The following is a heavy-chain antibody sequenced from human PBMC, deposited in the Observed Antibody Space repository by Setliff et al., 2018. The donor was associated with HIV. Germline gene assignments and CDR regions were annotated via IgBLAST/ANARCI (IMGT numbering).Heavy chain of an antibody. CDR3: ATVDGTRYLDY. CDR1: GVSISRGDYY. CDR2: IYYTGDT. V-gene: IGHV4-30-4*08. D-gene: IGHD1-1*01. Sequence: SETLSLTCVVSGVSISRGDYYWGWFRQPPGKGLEWIGYIYYTGDTYYNPSLKSRVSISLDTSNNQVSLKLTSVTAADTAVYYCATVDGTRYLDYWGQGKLVTVSS. J-gene: IGHJ4*02.